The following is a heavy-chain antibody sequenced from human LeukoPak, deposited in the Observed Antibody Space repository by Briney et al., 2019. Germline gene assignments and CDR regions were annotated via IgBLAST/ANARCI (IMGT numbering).Heavy chain of an antibody. CDR2: IYPGDSDT. D-gene: IGHD3-22*01. J-gene: IGHJ4*02. CDR1: GYSFTSYW. CDR3: ARQRAGRGWLLGY. Sequence: GESLKISCKGSGYSFTSYWIGWVRQMPGKGLEWMGIIYPGDSDTSYSPSLQGQVTISADKSISTAYLQWSSLKASDTAMYYCARQRAGRGWLLGYWGQGTLVTVSS. V-gene: IGHV5-51*01.